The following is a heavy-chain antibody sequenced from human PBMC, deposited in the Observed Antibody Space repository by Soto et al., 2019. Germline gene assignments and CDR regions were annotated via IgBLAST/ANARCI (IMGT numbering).Heavy chain of an antibody. CDR1: GYTFTGYY. V-gene: IGHV1-2*02. D-gene: IGHD2-15*01. J-gene: IGHJ4*02. Sequence: GASVKVSCKASGYTFTGYYMHWVRQAPGQGLEWMGWINPNSGGTNYAQKFQGRVTISVDTSKNQFSLKLSSVTAADTAVYYCARDLGGTGYWGQGTLVTDSS. CDR2: INPNSGGT. CDR3: ARDLGGTGY.